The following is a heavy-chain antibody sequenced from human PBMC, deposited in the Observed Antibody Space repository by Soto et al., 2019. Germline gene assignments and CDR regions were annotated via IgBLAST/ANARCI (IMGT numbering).Heavy chain of an antibody. J-gene: IGHJ4*02. CDR2: XXPXXSXX. CDR3: VRQLGNSAMLIIDS. D-gene: IGHD3-16*01. V-gene: IGHV5-51*01. CDR1: GYTFSVYW. Sequence: PGESLKISCKASGYTFSVYWICRVRQMPGQGLEWXGNXXPXXSXXXXXPXXXGRVTVSADKSSNTAYLQWSSLKASDTAIYYCVRQLGNSAMLIIDSWGQGTPVTASS.